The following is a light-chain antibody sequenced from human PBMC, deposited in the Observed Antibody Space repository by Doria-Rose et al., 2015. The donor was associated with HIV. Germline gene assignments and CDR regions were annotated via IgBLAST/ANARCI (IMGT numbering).Light chain of an antibody. Sequence: ITCRASQDISNYLAWYQQKPGKAPKLLIYAASTLQSGVPSRFSGSGSGTDFTLTISYLRSEDFATYYCQQHYSYPPTFGQGTEVEVK. CDR2: AAS. J-gene: IGKJ1*01. CDR1: QDISNY. CDR3: QQHYSYPPT. V-gene: IGKV1-8*01.